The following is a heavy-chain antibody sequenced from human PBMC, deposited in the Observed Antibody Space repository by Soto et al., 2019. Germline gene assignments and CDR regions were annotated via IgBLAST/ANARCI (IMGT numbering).Heavy chain of an antibody. CDR3: ARAQGSGFLVS. CDR2: IYYSGST. D-gene: IGHD3-10*01. CDR1: GGSISRGGYS. J-gene: IGHJ4*02. Sequence: PSETLSLTCAVSGGSISRGGYSWSWIRQPPGKGLEWIGYIYYSGSTYYNPSLKSRVTISVDTSKNQFSLKLSSVTAADTAVYYCARAQGSGFLVSWGQGTLVTVSS. V-gene: IGHV4-30-4*01.